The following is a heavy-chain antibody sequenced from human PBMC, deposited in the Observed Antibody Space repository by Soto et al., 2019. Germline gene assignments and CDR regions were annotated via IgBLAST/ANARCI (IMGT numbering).Heavy chain of an antibody. D-gene: IGHD3-3*01. CDR1: GGSISNYY. CDR3: ARGPYDFWSGYFATIDY. J-gene: IGHJ4*02. CDR2: IHYSGNT. Sequence: QVQLQESGPGLVKPSETLSLTCTVSGGSISNYYWSWIRQPPGKGLEWIGYIHYSGNTKYNPSLTRRITISAATSRDQFSLKLTSVTAADTAVYYCARGPYDFWSGYFATIDYWGQGTLVTVSS. V-gene: IGHV4-59*08.